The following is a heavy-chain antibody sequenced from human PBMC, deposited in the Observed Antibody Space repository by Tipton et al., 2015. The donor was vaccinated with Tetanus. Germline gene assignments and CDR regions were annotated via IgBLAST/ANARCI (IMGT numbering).Heavy chain of an antibody. CDR2: MYDSGLT. V-gene: IGHV4-4*02. J-gene: IGHJ4*02. CDR1: GGSISSSKL. Sequence: TLSLTCAVSGGSISSSKLWSWVRQPPGKGLEWVGEMYDSGLTNHNPSLKSRVAISIDKSKNHFSLELSSVTAADTAVYYCARGTGDYWGQGTLVTVSS. D-gene: IGHD1-14*01. CDR3: ARGTGDY.